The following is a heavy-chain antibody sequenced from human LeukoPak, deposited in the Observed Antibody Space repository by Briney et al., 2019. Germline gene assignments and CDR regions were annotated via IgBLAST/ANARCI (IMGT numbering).Heavy chain of an antibody. V-gene: IGHV1-2*02. CDR3: ARAPVGGSYYPYFDY. Sequence: ASVEVSCKASGYTFTGYYMHWVRQAPGQGLEWMGWINPNSGGTNYAQKFQGRVTMTRDTSISTAYMELSRLRSDDTAVYYCARAPVGGSYYPYFDYWGQGTLVTVS. CDR1: GYTFTGYY. CDR2: INPNSGGT. J-gene: IGHJ4*02. D-gene: IGHD1-26*01.